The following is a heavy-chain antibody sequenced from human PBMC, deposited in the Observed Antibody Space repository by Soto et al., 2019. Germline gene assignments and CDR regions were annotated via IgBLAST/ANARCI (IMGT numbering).Heavy chain of an antibody. CDR3: ARYNWNDALCDY. Sequence: QVQLQESGPGLVKPSQTLSLTCTVSGGSISSGDYYWSWIRQPPGKGLEWIGYIYYSGSTYYNPSLKSRVTISVDTCENQFSLELSSVTAADPAVYYCARYNWNDALCDYWGQGTPVTVSS. V-gene: IGHV4-30-4*01. J-gene: IGHJ4*02. CDR1: GGSISSGDYY. D-gene: IGHD1-20*01. CDR2: IYYSGST.